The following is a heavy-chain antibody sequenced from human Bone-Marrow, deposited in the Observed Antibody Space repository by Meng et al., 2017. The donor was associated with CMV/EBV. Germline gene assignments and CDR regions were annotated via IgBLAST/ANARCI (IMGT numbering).Heavy chain of an antibody. CDR1: GYTFGNYD. V-gene: IGHV1-8*01. D-gene: IGHD2-2*01. CDR2: MNPNRGNT. Sequence: ASVKVSCKASGYTFGNYDIIWVRQASGQGLEWVGWMNPNRGNTAYAQKFQGRVTMTRDTSTSIAYMELSSLRSEDTAVYYCARDIPSRRKYQLLYYWGQGTLVTVSS. J-gene: IGHJ4*02. CDR3: ARDIPSRRKYQLLYY.